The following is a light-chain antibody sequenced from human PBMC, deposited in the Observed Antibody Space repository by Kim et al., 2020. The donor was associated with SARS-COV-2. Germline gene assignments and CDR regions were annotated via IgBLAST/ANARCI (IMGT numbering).Light chain of an antibody. V-gene: IGKV1-39*01. J-gene: IGKJ2*01. Sequence: SASVGDRVTITCRTSRTIGTYLHWYQQIPGKAPKFLIYAVSSLQSGVPSRFSGSGSGTDFTLTINSLQPEDFATYFCQQTYSTPYTFGQGTKLEI. CDR3: QQTYSTPYT. CDR1: RTIGTY. CDR2: AVS.